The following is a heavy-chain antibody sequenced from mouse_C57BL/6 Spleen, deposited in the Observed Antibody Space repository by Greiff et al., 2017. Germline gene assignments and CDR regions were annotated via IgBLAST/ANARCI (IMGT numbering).Heavy chain of an antibody. D-gene: IGHD2-4*01. CDR1: GYTFTSYW. Sequence: QVQLQQPGAELVMPGASVKLSCKASGYTFTSYWMHWVKQRPGQGLEWIGEIDPSDSYTNYNQKFKGKSTLTVDKSSSTAYMQLSSLTSEDSAVYYCARSSYDYDPAWFAYWGQGTLVTVSA. V-gene: IGHV1-69*01. CDR3: ARSSYDYDPAWFAY. CDR2: IDPSDSYT. J-gene: IGHJ3*01.